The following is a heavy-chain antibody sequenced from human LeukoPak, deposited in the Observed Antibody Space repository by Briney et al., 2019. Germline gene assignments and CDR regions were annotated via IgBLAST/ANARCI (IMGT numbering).Heavy chain of an antibody. Sequence: GGSLRLSCAASGFTFRSFAMSWVRQAPGKGLEWVSDISPSSDSTYYADSVKGRFTVSRDNSKNTLSLEMNSLRAEDTAVYYCAKDRTSGYGGFDYWGQEPWSPSPQ. CDR3: AKDRTSGYGGFDY. V-gene: IGHV3-23*01. D-gene: IGHD3-22*01. J-gene: IGHJ4*01. CDR1: GFTFRSFA. CDR2: ISPSSDST.